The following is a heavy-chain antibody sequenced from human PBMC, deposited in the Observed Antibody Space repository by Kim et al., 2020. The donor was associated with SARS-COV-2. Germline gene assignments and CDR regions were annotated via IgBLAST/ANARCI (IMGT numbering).Heavy chain of an antibody. J-gene: IGHJ6*02. Sequence: GGSLRLSCEASGFTFSRYAMHWVRQAPGKGLEWVAVITYDGSIKYYADSVKGRFTISRDNSKNTLYLQMNSLRAEDTAVYYCAREGGDIVVVLAAIPLRVGMDVWGQGTTVTVSS. CDR2: ITYDGSIK. CDR1: GFTFSRYA. V-gene: IGHV3-30-3*01. D-gene: IGHD2-2*01. CDR3: AREGGDIVVVLAAIPLRVGMDV.